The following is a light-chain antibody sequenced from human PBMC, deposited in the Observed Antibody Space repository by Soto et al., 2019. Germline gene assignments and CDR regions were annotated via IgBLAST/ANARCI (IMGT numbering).Light chain of an antibody. CDR1: SSDVGGYNY. Sequence: QSVLTQPASVSGSPGQSITISCTGTSSDVGGYNYVSWYQQHPGKAPKLMIYDVSNRPSGVSNRFSGSKSGNTASLTISGLQAEDEADYYGSSYTSSSTPPYVFGTGTKLTVL. CDR3: SSYTSSSTPPYV. CDR2: DVS. J-gene: IGLJ1*01. V-gene: IGLV2-14*01.